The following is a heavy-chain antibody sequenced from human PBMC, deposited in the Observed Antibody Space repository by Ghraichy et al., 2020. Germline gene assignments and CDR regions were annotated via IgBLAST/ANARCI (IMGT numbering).Heavy chain of an antibody. CDR3: ARDSKVLGGPYGMDV. V-gene: IGHV4-59*01. CDR1: GGSISSYY. Sequence: SETLSLTCTVSGGSISSYYWSWIRQPPGKGLEWIGYIYYSGSTNYNPSLKSRVTISVDTSKNQFSLKLSSVTAADTAVYYCARDSKVLGGPYGMDVWGQGTRVTVSS. J-gene: IGHJ6*02. D-gene: IGHD2-15*01. CDR2: IYYSGST.